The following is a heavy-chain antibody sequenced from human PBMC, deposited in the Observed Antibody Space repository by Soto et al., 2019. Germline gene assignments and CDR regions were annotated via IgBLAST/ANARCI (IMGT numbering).Heavy chain of an antibody. CDR2: IYYSGST. CDR3: ARGERYFDWANWFDP. J-gene: IGHJ5*02. Sequence: PSETLSLTCTVSGGSISSGGYYWSWIRQHPGKGLEWIGYIYYSGSTYYNPSLKSRVTISVDTSRNQFSLKLSSVTAADTAVYYCARGERYFDWANWFDPWGQGTLVTVSS. D-gene: IGHD3-9*01. V-gene: IGHV4-31*03. CDR1: GGSISSGGYY.